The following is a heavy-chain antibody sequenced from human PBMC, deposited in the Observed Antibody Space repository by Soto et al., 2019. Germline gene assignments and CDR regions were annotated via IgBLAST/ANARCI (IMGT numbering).Heavy chain of an antibody. J-gene: IGHJ4*02. V-gene: IGHV1-2*02. CDR1: GYTFTGHY. D-gene: IGHD1-26*01. Sequence: ASVKVSCKASGYTFTGHYIHWVRQAPEQGPEWMGEIGPESGATRYAQKFQGRVTMTRDTSITTVYMELNNLSPDDTAVYYCGRGRSGQIVVFYWGQGTPVTVSS. CDR2: IGPESGAT. CDR3: GRGRSGQIVVFY.